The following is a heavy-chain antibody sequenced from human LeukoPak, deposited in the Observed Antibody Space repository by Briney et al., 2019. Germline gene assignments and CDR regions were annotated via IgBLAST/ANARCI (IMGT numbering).Heavy chain of an antibody. J-gene: IGHJ5*02. CDR3: ARLVENHANLDNWFDP. D-gene: IGHD5-24*01. CDR1: GGTFSSYA. CDR2: IIPILGIA. Sequence: ASVKVSCKASGGTFSSYAISWVRQAPGQGLEWMGRIIPILGIANYAQKFQGRVTITADKSTSTAYMEPSSLRSEDTAVYYCARLVENHANLDNWFDPWGQGTLVTVSS. V-gene: IGHV1-69*04.